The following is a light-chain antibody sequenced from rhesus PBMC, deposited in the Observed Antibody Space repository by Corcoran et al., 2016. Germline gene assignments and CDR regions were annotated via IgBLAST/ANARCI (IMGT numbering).Light chain of an antibody. Sequence: DVVMTQSPLALPITPGQPASISCRSSQSLVHSNGNTYLSWFQQKPGQPPRLRIYKVSNRYSGVPDRFSGSGAGTDFTLKISRVEAEDVGVYYCMQYTHIPFTFGPGTKLDIK. CDR1: QSLVHSNGNTY. CDR2: KVS. J-gene: IGKJ3*01. CDR3: MQYTHIPFT. V-gene: IGKV2-65*01.